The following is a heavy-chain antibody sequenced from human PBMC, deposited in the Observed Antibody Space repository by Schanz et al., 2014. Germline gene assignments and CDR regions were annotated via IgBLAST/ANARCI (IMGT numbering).Heavy chain of an antibody. Sequence: QVQLVQSGAEVKKPGASVRLSCEASGYTFTSYDINWVRQATGQGLEWMGWMNSKTGNTGYAQRFQGRVTMTRNTSITTAYLELSSLRSGDTAVYYCTKGRTFGRWGQGPLVTVSS. J-gene: IGHJ4*02. V-gene: IGHV1-8*02. D-gene: IGHD3-16*01. CDR3: TKGRTFGR. CDR1: GYTFTSYD. CDR2: MNSKTGNT.